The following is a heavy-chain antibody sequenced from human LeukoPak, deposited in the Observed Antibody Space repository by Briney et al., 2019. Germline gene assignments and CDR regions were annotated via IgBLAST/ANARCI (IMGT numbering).Heavy chain of an antibody. J-gene: IGHJ6*03. CDR3: ARYGSYYYYYMDV. CDR2: IYYSGST. V-gene: IGHV4-39*07. Sequence: RTSETLSLTCTVSGDSISTYYWGWIRQPPGKGLEWIGSIYYSGSTYYNPSLKSRVTISVDTSKNQFSLRLSSVTAADTAVYYCARYGSYYYYYMDVWGKGTTVTVSS. D-gene: IGHD1-26*01. CDR1: GDSISTYY.